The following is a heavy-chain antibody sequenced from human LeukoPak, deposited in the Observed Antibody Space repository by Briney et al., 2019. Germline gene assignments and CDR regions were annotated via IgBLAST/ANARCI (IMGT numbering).Heavy chain of an antibody. Sequence: SETLSLTCTVSGGSISSSSYYWDWIRQPPGKGPEWIGSIYYSGSTYYNPSLKSRVTISVDTSKNHFSLKLSSVTAADTAVYYCATGVYSSFDYWGQGTLVTVSS. CDR3: ATGVYSSFDY. J-gene: IGHJ4*02. D-gene: IGHD4-11*01. CDR1: GGSISSSSYY. CDR2: IYYSGST. V-gene: IGHV4-39*02.